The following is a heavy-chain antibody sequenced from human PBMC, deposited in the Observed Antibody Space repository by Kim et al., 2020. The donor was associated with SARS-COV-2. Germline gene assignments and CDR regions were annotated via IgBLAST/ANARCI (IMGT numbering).Heavy chain of an antibody. CDR2: ISSSGSTI. CDR1: GFTFSSYE. Sequence: GGSLRLSCAASGFTFSSYEMNWVRQAPGKGLEWVSYISSSGSTIYYADSVKGRFTISRDNAKNSLYLQMNSLRAEDTAVYYCARGQFPRTIFGVVPFIGWFDPWGQGTLVTVSS. V-gene: IGHV3-48*03. J-gene: IGHJ5*02. CDR3: ARGQFPRTIFGVVPFIGWFDP. D-gene: IGHD3-3*01.